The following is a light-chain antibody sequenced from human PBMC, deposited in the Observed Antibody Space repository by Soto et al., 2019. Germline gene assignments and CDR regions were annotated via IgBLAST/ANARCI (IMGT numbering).Light chain of an antibody. Sequence: QSVLTQPPSVSAAPGQRVTISCSGSSSNIGNNYVSWYQQLPGTAPKLLIYDNNERLSGIPDRFSGSKSGTSATLGITGLQTGDEADYYCATWYGRLSAGVFGGGTKVTVL. CDR3: ATWYGRLSAGV. CDR2: DNN. V-gene: IGLV1-51*01. J-gene: IGLJ2*01. CDR1: SSNIGNNY.